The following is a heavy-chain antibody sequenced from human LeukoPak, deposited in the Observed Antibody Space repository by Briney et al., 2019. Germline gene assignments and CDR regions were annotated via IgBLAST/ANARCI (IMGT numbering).Heavy chain of an antibody. CDR1: GDIFSNFP. D-gene: IGHD2-15*01. Sequence: SVKVSCKAPGDIFSNFPLAWVRQAPGQGLEWMGRIIPMFGIVNHAQTFQDRVTFTADKSTSTTYMELSSLRSEDTAVYYCARGQVAATPDYGMDVWGQGTTVTVSS. J-gene: IGHJ6*02. CDR3: ARGQVAATPDYGMDV. CDR2: IIPMFGIV. V-gene: IGHV1-69*04.